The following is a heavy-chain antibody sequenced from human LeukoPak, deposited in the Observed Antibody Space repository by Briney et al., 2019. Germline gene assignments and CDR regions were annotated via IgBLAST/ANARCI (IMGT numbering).Heavy chain of an antibody. CDR3: ARHRYYYDSSGPHYYFDY. CDR2: IFYSGTA. CDR1: GGSFSGYY. J-gene: IGHJ4*02. D-gene: IGHD3-22*01. V-gene: IGHV4-34*12. Sequence: SETLSLTCAVYGGSFSGYYWSWIRQPPGKGLEWIATIFYSGTAYYNSSLKSRVTISVDTSKNQFSLKLSSVTAADTAVYYCARHRYYYDSSGPHYYFDYRGQGTLVTVSS.